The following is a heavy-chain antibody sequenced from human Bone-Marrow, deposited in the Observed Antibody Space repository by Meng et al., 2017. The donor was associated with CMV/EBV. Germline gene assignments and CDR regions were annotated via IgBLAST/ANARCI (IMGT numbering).Heavy chain of an antibody. CDR1: GFTFSDYY. Sequence: GESLKISCAASGFTFSDYYMSWIRQAPGKGLEWVSYISSSGSTIYYADSVKGRFTISRDNAKNSLYLQMNSLRAEDTAVYYCARVAADFWSGYGIDPWGQGTRVTVSS. J-gene: IGHJ5*02. CDR3: ARVAADFWSGYGIDP. V-gene: IGHV3-11*04. D-gene: IGHD3-3*01. CDR2: ISSSGSTI.